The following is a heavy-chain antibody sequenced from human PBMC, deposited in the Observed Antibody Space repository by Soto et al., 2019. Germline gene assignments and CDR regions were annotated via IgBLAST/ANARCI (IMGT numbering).Heavy chain of an antibody. D-gene: IGHD2-2*01. CDR3: AHLSFGDFTLDS. V-gene: IGHV3-23*01. CDR2: ITGNGGTT. J-gene: IGHJ4*02. CDR1: GFTFSDYA. Sequence: VSLRLSCAASGFTFSDYAMGWVRQAPGKGLEWLSTITGNGGTTYYADSVKGRFTISSDNAKNTLFLQMNGLRADDTAVYYCAHLSFGDFTLDSWGQGTLVTVSA.